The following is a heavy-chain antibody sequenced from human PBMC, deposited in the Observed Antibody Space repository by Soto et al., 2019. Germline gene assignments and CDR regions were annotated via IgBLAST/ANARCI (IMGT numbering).Heavy chain of an antibody. CDR2: ISGSGGST. CDR3: AKDHNSSSWYPFDY. CDR1: GFTFSSYA. D-gene: IGHD6-13*01. Sequence: CGSLRLSCAASGFTFSSYAMSWVRQAPGKGLEWVSAISGSGGSTYYADSVKGRFTISRDNSKNTLYLQMNSLRAEDTAVYYCAKDHNSSSWYPFDYWGQGTLVTVSS. V-gene: IGHV3-23*01. J-gene: IGHJ4*02.